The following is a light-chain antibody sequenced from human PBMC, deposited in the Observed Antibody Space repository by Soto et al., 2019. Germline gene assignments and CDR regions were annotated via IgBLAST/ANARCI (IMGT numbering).Light chain of an antibody. CDR3: QQYGGSPIT. J-gene: IGKJ5*01. CDR1: QTVADS. CDR2: GAS. Sequence: EIVMTQSPATLSVSPGERATLSCRASQTVADSLVWYQQKPGQPPRPLIKGASTRATGIPATFSGSGSGTEFTLTISSLQSEDFAVYYCQQYGGSPITFGQGTRLEIK. V-gene: IGKV3-15*01.